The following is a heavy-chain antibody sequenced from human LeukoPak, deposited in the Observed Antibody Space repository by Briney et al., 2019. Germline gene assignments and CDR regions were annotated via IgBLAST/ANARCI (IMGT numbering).Heavy chain of an antibody. D-gene: IGHD5-24*01. CDR2: INPNSGVT. CDR3: ASRDGPQGAFDY. Sequence: ASVKVSCKASGYTFTGYHIHWVRQAPGHGLEWMGWINPNSGVTNYAQKFQGRVTMTRDTSISTAYMELSRLTSDDTAVYYCASRDGPQGAFDYWGQGTLVTVSS. CDR1: GYTFTGYH. J-gene: IGHJ4*02. V-gene: IGHV1-2*02.